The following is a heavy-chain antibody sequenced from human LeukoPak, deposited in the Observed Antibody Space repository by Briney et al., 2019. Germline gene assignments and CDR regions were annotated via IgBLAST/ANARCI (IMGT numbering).Heavy chain of an antibody. V-gene: IGHV4-59*01. J-gene: IGHJ4*02. CDR1: DDSITIYY. CDR3: AREGSSGYYYLYYFDY. CDR2: IDHTGIT. Sequence: SETLSLTCTVSDDSITIYYWTWIRQPPGKGLEWIGYIDHTGITNYNPSLNSRVTISRDTSKNHFSLELSSATAADTAVYYCAREGSSGYYYLYYFDYWGQGTLVTVSS. D-gene: IGHD3-22*01.